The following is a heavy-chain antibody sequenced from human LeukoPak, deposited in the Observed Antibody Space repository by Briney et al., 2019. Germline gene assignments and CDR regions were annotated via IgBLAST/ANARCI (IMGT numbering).Heavy chain of an antibody. CDR3: ARVRDIAAAGTNWFDP. CDR1: GYTFTSYG. J-gene: IGHJ5*02. Sequence: ASVKVSCKASGYTFTSYGISWVRQAPGQGLEWMGWISAYNGNTNYAQKLQGRVTMTTDTSTSTAYMELRSLRSDDTAVYYCARVRDIAAAGTNWFDPWGQGTLVTVSS. D-gene: IGHD6-13*01. CDR2: ISAYNGNT. V-gene: IGHV1-18*01.